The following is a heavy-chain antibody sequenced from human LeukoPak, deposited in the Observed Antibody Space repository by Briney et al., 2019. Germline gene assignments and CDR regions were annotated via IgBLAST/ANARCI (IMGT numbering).Heavy chain of an antibody. CDR2: INYSGST. Sequence: SETLSLTCGVYGGSFSGYYWTWIRQTPGKGLERIGEINYSGSTNYNPSLKSRVTISVDTSKNQFSLKLSSVTAADTAVYYCARHGTRYYYYYMDVWGKGTTVTISS. CDR1: GGSFSGYY. D-gene: IGHD1-26*01. J-gene: IGHJ6*03. V-gene: IGHV4-34*01. CDR3: ARHGTRYYYYYMDV.